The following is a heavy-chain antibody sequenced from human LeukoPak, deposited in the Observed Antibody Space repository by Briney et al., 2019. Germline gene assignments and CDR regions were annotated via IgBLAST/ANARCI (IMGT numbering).Heavy chain of an antibody. D-gene: IGHD4-17*01. CDR3: VREAVNDYGDYVFWFDP. CDR1: GLTFRSYA. V-gene: IGHV3-48*02. CDR2: ISSSSSTI. Sequence: GGSLRLSCAASGLTFRSYAMHWVRQAPGKGLEWVSYISSSSSTIYYADSVKGRFSISRDNAKNSLYLQMNSLRDEDTAVYYCVREAVNDYGDYVFWFDPWGQGTLVTVSS. J-gene: IGHJ5*02.